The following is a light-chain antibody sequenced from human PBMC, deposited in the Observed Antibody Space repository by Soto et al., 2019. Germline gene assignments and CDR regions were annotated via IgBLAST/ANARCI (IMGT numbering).Light chain of an antibody. Sequence: QSVLTQPASVSGSPGQSITVSCTGSGRDIGAYDYVSWYQQHPGKAPKLLIYGVKNRPSGVSYRFSASKSAFTASLTISGLQAEDEAHYYCSSYTTSYFYVFGPGTMVTVL. V-gene: IGLV2-14*01. CDR1: GRDIGAYDY. CDR3: SSYTTSYFYV. CDR2: GVK. J-gene: IGLJ1*01.